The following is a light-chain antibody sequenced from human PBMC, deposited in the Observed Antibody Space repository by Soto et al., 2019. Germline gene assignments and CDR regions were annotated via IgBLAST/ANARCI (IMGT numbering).Light chain of an antibody. Sequence: DIVMTQSPEYLAVSLGERATINCKSSQNVLYSSNNNHLIAWYQQKPGQPPKLLIYWASTRESGVPDRFSGSGSGRDFTLTISSLQSEDVAVYYCQQYYSPPRYTFGQGTRLEIK. J-gene: IGKJ2*01. V-gene: IGKV4-1*01. CDR1: QNVLYSSNNNHL. CDR3: QQYYSPPRYT. CDR2: WAS.